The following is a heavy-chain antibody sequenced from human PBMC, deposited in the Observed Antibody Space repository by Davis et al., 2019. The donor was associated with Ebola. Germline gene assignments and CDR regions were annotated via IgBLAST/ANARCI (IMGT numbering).Heavy chain of an antibody. V-gene: IGHV3-23*01. CDR3: TKDKHSSASVGAMDV. D-gene: IGHD1-26*01. CDR2: ISNSGGST. J-gene: IGHJ6*02. Sequence: GESLKISCAASGFTFTNYAMNWVRQAPGKGLEWVSVISNSGGSTYYADSVKGRFTISRDNAKKSLYLEMSSLRVDDTAVYYCTKDKHSSASVGAMDVWGQGTTVTVSS. CDR1: GFTFTNYA.